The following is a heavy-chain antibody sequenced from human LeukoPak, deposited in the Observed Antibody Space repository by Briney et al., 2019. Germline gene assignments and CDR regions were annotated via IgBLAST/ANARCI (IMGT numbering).Heavy chain of an antibody. CDR3: AKDGVGMICYYCMDV. CDR1: GFTFTDYA. Sequence: GGSLRLSCALSGFTFTDYAMHWVRQAPGKGLEWVAGISWSSGNIGYADSVKGRFTISRDNAKNSLYLELDSLRAEDTALYYCAKDGVGMICYYCMDVWGKGTTVTVSS. J-gene: IGHJ6*03. V-gene: IGHV3-9*01. CDR2: ISWSSGNI. D-gene: IGHD3/OR15-3a*01.